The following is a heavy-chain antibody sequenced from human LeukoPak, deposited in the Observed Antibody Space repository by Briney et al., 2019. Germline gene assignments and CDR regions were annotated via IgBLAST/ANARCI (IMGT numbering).Heavy chain of an antibody. CDR3: ARVRIAARYSDY. Sequence: GASVKGSCKASGYTFTSYDINWGRPATGQGVEWMGWMNPNSGNTGYAQKFQGRVTMTRNTSISTAYMELSSLRSEDTAVYYRARVRIAARYSDYWGQGTLVTVSS. CDR2: MNPNSGNT. D-gene: IGHD6-13*01. CDR1: GYTFTSYD. V-gene: IGHV1-8*01. J-gene: IGHJ4*02.